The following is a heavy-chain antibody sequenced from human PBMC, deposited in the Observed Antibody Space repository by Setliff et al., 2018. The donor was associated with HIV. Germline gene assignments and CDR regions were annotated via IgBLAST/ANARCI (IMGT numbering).Heavy chain of an antibody. CDR3: ATGSHGEGATDY. D-gene: IGHD1-26*01. CDR2: ISVYTEYT. CDR1: GFIFNNFG. V-gene: IGHV1-18*04. Sequence: ASVKVSCKTSGFIFNNFGITWVRQAPGQGLEWMAWISVYTEYTYYAPKFLGRVTMSTDTSTSTVDMELRGLGADDTAVYYCATGSHGEGATDYWGRGTLVTVS. J-gene: IGHJ4*02.